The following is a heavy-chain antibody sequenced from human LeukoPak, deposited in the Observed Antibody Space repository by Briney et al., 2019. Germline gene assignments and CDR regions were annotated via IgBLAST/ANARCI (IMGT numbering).Heavy chain of an antibody. J-gene: IGHJ6*03. CDR1: GFTFDDYG. V-gene: IGHV3-23*01. CDR3: AKVGGQLWFPGAYYYMDV. CDR2: ISGSGGST. D-gene: IGHD5-18*01. Sequence: PGGSLRLSCAASGFTFDDYGMSWVRQAPGKGLVWVSAISGSGGSTYYADSVKGRFTISRDNSKNTLYLQMNTLRAEDTAVYYCAKVGGQLWFPGAYYYMDVWGKGTTVTISS.